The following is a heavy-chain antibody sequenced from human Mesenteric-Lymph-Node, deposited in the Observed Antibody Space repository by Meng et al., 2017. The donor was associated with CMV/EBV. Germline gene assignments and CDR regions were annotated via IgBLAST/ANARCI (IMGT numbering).Heavy chain of an antibody. D-gene: IGHD3-10*01. Sequence: GGSLRLSCAASGFTVSSKYMSWVRQAPGKGLEWVSVIYSGGSTYYADSVKGRFTISRDNSKNTLYLQMNSLKPEDTAVYYCAREGVDQYGSGSPFDYWGQGTLVTVSS. CDR1: GFTVSSKY. V-gene: IGHV3-66*02. J-gene: IGHJ4*02. CDR3: AREGVDQYGSGSPFDY. CDR2: IYSGGST.